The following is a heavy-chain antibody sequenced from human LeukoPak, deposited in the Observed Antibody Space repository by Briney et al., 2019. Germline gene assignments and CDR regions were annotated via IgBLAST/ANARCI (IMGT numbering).Heavy chain of an antibody. CDR1: GGSVSSGSYY. D-gene: IGHD3-10*01. V-gene: IGHV4-61*01. Sequence: SETLSLTCTVSGGSVSSGSYYWSWIRQPPGKGLEWIGYIYYSGSTNYNPSLKSRVTISVDTSKNQFSLKLSSVTAADTAVYYCARSRGITMVRGVIIYGMDVWGQGTTVTVSS. CDR3: ARSRGITMVRGVIIYGMDV. J-gene: IGHJ6*02. CDR2: IYYSGST.